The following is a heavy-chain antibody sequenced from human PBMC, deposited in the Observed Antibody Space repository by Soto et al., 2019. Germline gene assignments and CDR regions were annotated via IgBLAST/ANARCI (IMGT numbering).Heavy chain of an antibody. D-gene: IGHD1-1*01. CDR1: GYRFSSNW. J-gene: IGHJ4*02. CDR3: ARHYNGFDY. Sequence: KDSGYRFSSNWIAWVRQMPGKGLEWMGVIYSGDSDTRYSPSFQGQVTISVDKSINTAYLQWSSLKASDTAMYYCARHYNGFDYWGQGTLVTVSS. V-gene: IGHV5-51*01. CDR2: IYSGDSDT.